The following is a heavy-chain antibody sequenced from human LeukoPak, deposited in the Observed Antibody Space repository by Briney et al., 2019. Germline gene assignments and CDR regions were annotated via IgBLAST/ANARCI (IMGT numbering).Heavy chain of an antibody. CDR1: GFTFSSYG. CDR2: ISYDGSNK. V-gene: IGHV3-30*03. CDR3: ARVGSSGWYYSRNKYYFDY. J-gene: IGHJ4*02. D-gene: IGHD6-19*01. Sequence: PGGSLRLSCAASGFTFSSYGMHWVRQAPGKGLEWVAVISYDGSNKYYADSVKGRFTISRDNSKNTLYLQMNSLRAEDTAVYYCARVGSSGWYYSRNKYYFDYWGQGTLVTVSS.